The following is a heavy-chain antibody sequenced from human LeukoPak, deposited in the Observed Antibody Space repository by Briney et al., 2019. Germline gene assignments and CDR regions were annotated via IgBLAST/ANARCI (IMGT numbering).Heavy chain of an antibody. Sequence: GGSLRLSCAASGFTFSESWMSWVRQVPGQGLEWVAHINHEGGGIQYVDSVKGRFTISRDNAKNSLYLQMNSLRAEDTAVYYCASLNLGYCSGGSCYSGYFQHWGQGTLVTVSS. CDR2: INHEGGGI. V-gene: IGHV3-7*01. D-gene: IGHD2-15*01. CDR1: GFTFSESW. J-gene: IGHJ1*01. CDR3: ASLNLGYCSGGSCYSGYFQH.